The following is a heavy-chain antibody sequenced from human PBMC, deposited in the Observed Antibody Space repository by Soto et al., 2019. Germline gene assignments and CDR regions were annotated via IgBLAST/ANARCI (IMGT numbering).Heavy chain of an antibody. D-gene: IGHD6-13*01. V-gene: IGHV1-69*13. CDR1: GCTFSSYA. CDR2: IIPIFGTA. Sequence: SVKVSCQASGCTFSSYAISWVRQAPGQGLEWMGEIIPIFGTANYAQKFQGRVTITADESTSTAYMELSSLRSEDTAVYYCARTSDSSSWSYYYYGMDVWGQGTTVTVSS. J-gene: IGHJ6*02. CDR3: ARTSDSSSWSYYYYGMDV.